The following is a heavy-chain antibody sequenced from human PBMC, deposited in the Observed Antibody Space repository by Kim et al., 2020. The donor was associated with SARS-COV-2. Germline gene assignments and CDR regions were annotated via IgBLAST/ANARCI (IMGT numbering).Heavy chain of an antibody. D-gene: IGHD6-13*01. V-gene: IGHV3-30*18. J-gene: IGHJ1*01. CDR2: ISYDGSNK. CDR3: AKYGYTSSVCQY. CDR1: GFTFSNYG. Sequence: GGSLRLSCAASGFTFSNYGMHWVRQAPGKGLEWVAVISYDGSNKYYADSVKGRFTISRDNSKNTLYLQMNSLRAEDAAVYYCAKYGYTSSVCQYWGQGTLVTVSS.